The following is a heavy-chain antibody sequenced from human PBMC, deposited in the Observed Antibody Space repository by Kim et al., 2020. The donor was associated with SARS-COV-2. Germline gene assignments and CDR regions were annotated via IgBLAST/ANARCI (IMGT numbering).Heavy chain of an antibody. V-gene: IGHV3-23*01. J-gene: IGHJ6*02. CDR1: GFTFSSYA. Sequence: GGSLRLSCAASGFTFSSYATSWVRQAPGKGLDWVSAINGGGGSTYYADSVKGRFTISRDNSKNTLYLQMSSLRAEDTAVYYCARRHYEQYYYYGMDVWGQGTTVTVSS. CDR3: ARRHYEQYYYYGMDV. D-gene: IGHD3-3*01. CDR2: INGGGGST.